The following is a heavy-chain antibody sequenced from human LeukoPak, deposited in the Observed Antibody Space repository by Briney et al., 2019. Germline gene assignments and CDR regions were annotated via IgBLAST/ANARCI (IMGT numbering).Heavy chain of an antibody. Sequence: WASVKVSCKASGYTFTSYDINWVRQATGQGLEWMGWMNPNSGNTGYAQKFQGRVTITRNTSISTAYMELSSLRSEDTAVYYCARPYEDGSAFDIWGQGTMVTVSS. CDR1: GYTFTSYD. D-gene: IGHD5-12*01. CDR3: ARPYEDGSAFDI. V-gene: IGHV1-8*03. CDR2: MNPNSGNT. J-gene: IGHJ3*02.